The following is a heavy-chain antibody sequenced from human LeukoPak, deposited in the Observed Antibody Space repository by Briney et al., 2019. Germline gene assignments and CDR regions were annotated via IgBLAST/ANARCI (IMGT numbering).Heavy chain of an antibody. CDR3: ARMWAGRDYYYYMDV. CDR2: INSDGSRT. Sequence: GGSLRLSCAASGFTFSNYWMHWVRQAPGKGLVWVSRINSDGSRTSYADSVKGRFTISRDNAKNTLYLQMNSLRAEDTAVYYCARMWAGRDYYYYMDVWGKGTTVTVSS. D-gene: IGHD1-26*01. CDR1: GFTFSNYW. V-gene: IGHV3-74*01. J-gene: IGHJ6*03.